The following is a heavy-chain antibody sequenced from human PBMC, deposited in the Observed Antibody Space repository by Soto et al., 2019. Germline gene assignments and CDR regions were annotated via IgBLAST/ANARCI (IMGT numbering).Heavy chain of an antibody. CDR1: GFTFSSYA. CDR3: AKEHGRFAMKGVPTNALDY. D-gene: IGHD3-22*01. J-gene: IGHJ4*01. V-gene: IGHV3-23*01. Sequence: PGGSLRLSCAASGFTFSSYAMSWVRQAPGKGLEWVSAISASGGNTYYADSVKGRFTISRDNSKNTLYLQMNSLRAEDTAVYYCAKEHGRFAMKGVPTNALDYWGQGTLVTVSS. CDR2: ISASGGNT.